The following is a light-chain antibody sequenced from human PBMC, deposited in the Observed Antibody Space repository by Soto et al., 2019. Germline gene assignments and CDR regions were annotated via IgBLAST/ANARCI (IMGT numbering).Light chain of an antibody. Sequence: DIQMTQSPSSLSASVGDRVTITCRASQNIKNYLNWYQQKPGKAPKLLIYAASSLQSGVPSRFSGSGSGTDFTLTISRLEPEDFAVYYCQQYGSSGTFGQGTKVDIK. CDR3: QQYGSSGT. J-gene: IGKJ1*01. CDR2: AAS. CDR1: QNIKNY. V-gene: IGKV1-39*01.